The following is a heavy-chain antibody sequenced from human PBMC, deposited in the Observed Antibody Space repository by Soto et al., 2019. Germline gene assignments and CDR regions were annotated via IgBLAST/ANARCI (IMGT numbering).Heavy chain of an antibody. J-gene: IGHJ4*02. CDR2: IYHSGST. V-gene: IGHV4-38-2*01. Sequence: ETLSLTCAVSGHSISSGYYWGWIRQPPGKGLEWIGSIYHSGSTYYNPSLKSRVTISVDTSKNQFSLKLSSVTAADTAVYYCASRSSGWYYFDYWGQGTLVTVS. CDR1: GHSISSGYY. D-gene: IGHD6-19*01. CDR3: ASRSSGWYYFDY.